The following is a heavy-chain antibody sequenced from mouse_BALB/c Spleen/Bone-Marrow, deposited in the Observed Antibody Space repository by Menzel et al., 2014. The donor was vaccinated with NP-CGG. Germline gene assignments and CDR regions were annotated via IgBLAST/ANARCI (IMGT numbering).Heavy chain of an antibody. CDR1: GFNIKDTY. D-gene: IGHD1-1*01. CDR3: AQWPQYYDSSYEDY. Sequence: EVQGVESGAEFVKPGASVKLSCTASGFNIKDTYMHWVKQRPEQGLEWIGTIDPATGDTKYDPKFQGKATITADTSSNSAYLQLVSLTSEATAVYYCAQWPQYYDSSYEDYWGQGTTLTVSS. CDR2: IDPATGDT. V-gene: IGHV14-3*02. J-gene: IGHJ2*01.